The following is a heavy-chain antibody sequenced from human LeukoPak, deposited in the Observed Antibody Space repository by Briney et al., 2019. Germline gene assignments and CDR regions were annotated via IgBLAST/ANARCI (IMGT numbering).Heavy chain of an antibody. Sequence: SETLSLTCAVYGGSFSGYYWSWIRQPPGKGLEWIGYIYHSGSTYYNPSLKSRVTISVDRSKNQFSLKLSSVTAADTAVYYCARGMRYSESYVVEYWGLGTLVTVSS. V-gene: IGHV4-34*01. CDR3: ARGMRYSESYVVEY. CDR2: IYHSGST. J-gene: IGHJ4*02. CDR1: GGSFSGYY. D-gene: IGHD1-26*01.